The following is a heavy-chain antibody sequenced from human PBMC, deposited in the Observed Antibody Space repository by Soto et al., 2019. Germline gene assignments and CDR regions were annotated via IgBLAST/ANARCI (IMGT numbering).Heavy chain of an antibody. Sequence: SETLSLTCTVSGGSISSYYWSWIRQPPGKGLEWIGYTYYSGSTNYNPSLKSRVTISVDTSKNQFSLKLSSVTAADTAVYYCARDYYDILTDGVGMDVWGQGTTVTVSS. CDR2: TYYSGST. CDR1: GGSISSYY. CDR3: ARDYYDILTDGVGMDV. J-gene: IGHJ6*02. D-gene: IGHD3-9*01. V-gene: IGHV4-59*01.